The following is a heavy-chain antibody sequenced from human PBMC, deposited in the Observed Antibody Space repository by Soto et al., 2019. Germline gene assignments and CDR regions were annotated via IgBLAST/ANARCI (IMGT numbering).Heavy chain of an antibody. V-gene: IGHV4-59*08. J-gene: IGHJ6*02. Sequence: QVQLQESGPGLVKPSETLSLSCTVSGGSISSYYWSWFRQSPGKRMEWIGYVHHSWGSSYNPSLRSRVAIPLDTSKSQFSLKVPSLPATDTAVYYCARQGFGPLHGLVAVWGQGTTVTVSS. CDR3: ARQGFGPLHGLVAV. CDR1: GGSISSYY. D-gene: IGHD3-10*01. CDR2: VHHSWGS.